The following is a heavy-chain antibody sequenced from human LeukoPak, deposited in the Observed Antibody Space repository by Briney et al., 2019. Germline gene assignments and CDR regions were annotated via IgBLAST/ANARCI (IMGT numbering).Heavy chain of an antibody. J-gene: IGHJ4*02. CDR3: ARDAQSGAFSDFDY. CDR1: GFTFGNYA. V-gene: IGHV3-30-3*01. D-gene: IGHD1-26*01. CDR2: ITHNGGTQ. Sequence: GTSLRLSCEASGFTFGNYAIHWVRQVPGEGLEWVAIITHNGGTQYYADSVKGRFTISRDNSQSTVFLQMNSLRPEDTAVYYCARDAQSGAFSDFDYWGQGTLVTVSS.